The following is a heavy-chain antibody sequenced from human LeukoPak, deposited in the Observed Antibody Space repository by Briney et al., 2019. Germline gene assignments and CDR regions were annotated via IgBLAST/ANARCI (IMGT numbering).Heavy chain of an antibody. J-gene: IGHJ4*02. V-gene: IGHV4-38-2*02. CDR1: GYSISSGYY. D-gene: IGHD3-3*01. CDR2: IYHSGST. Sequence: SETLSLTCTISGYSISSGYYWGWIRQPPGKGLEWIGSIYHSGSTYYNPSLKSRVTISLDTSENQFSLKLSSVTAADTAVYYCAGSVRFLEWLLHDYWGQGTLVTVSS. CDR3: AGSVRFLEWLLHDY.